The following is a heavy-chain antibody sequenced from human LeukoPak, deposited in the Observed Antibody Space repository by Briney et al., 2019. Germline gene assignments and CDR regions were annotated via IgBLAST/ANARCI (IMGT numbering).Heavy chain of an antibody. CDR3: AKGTNFDY. V-gene: IGHV3-9*03. CDR1: GFTFDDYA. J-gene: IGHJ4*02. CDR2: ISWNSGSI. Sequence: GGSLRLSCAASGFTFDDYAMHWVRQAPGKGLEWVSGISWNSGSIGYADSVKGRFAISRDNAKNSLYLQMNSLRAEDMALYYCAKGTNFDYWGQGTLVTVSS.